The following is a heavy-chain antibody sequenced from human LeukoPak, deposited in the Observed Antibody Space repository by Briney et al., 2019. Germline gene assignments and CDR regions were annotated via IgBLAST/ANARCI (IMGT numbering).Heavy chain of an antibody. D-gene: IGHD1-14*01. CDR1: GFTVSSNY. V-gene: IGHV3-48*01. CDR2: ISSSSSTI. J-gene: IGHJ3*02. Sequence: GGSLRLSCAASGFTVSSNYMSWVRQAPGKGLEWVSYISSSSSTIYYPDSVKGRITISRDNAKNSLYLQMNSLRAEDTAVYYCAREKSVPGAFDIWGQGTMVTVSS. CDR3: AREKSVPGAFDI.